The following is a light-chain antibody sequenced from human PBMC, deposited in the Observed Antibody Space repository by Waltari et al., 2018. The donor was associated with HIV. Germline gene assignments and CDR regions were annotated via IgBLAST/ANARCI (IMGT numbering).Light chain of an antibody. CDR2: GND. J-gene: IGLJ2*01. CDR1: RSNIGNNI. V-gene: IGLV1-44*01. CDR3: ATWDDSLNGPL. Sequence: QSVLTQPPSVSATPGQRVPISCSGSRSNIGNNIVTWYQQLPGTAPKLIIYGNDQRPSGVPDRFSGSKSGTSASLAISGLQSEDEADYYCATWDDSLNGPLFGGGTKLTVL.